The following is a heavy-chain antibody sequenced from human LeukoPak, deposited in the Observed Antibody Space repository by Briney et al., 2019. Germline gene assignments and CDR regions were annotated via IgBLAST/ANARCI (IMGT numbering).Heavy chain of an antibody. D-gene: IGHD3-22*01. J-gene: IGHJ5*02. CDR2: ITSSSTYT. CDR3: ARDLGQYYDTSDNWFDP. V-gene: IGHV3-21*01. CDR1: GFSFSSYN. Sequence: GGSLRLSCAASGFSFSSYNMNWVRQTPGKGLEWVSSITSSSTYTFYADSVKGRFTISRDNARNSLYLQMNSLRAEDTAVYYCARDLGQYYDTSDNWFDPWGQGTPVTVSS.